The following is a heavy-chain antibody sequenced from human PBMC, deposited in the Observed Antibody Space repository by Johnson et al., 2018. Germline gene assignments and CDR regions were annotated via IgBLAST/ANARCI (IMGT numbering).Heavy chain of an antibody. V-gene: IGHV1-46*01. CDR1: RYTFTSYY. CDR2: INPSGGST. CDR3: ARRGYDLDAFDI. Sequence: VQLVESGAEVKKPGASVKVSCNASRYTFTSYYMHWVRQAPGQGLEWMGIINPSGGSTSYAQKFQGRVTMTRAKSTSTVYMELSSLRSEDTAVYYCARRGYDLDAFDIWGHGTMVTVSS. J-gene: IGHJ3*02. D-gene: IGHD2-15*01.